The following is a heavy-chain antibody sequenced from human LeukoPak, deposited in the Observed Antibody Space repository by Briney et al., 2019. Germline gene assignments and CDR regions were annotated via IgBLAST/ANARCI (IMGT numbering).Heavy chain of an antibody. CDR1: GYTFTSYD. J-gene: IGHJ5*02. D-gene: IGHD3-10*01. CDR3: ARAVGSYTMFDP. V-gene: IGHV1-8*01. Sequence: GASVKVSCKASGYTFTSYDINWVRQATGQRLEWMGWMNPGSGNTGYAQKFQGGVTMTRNTFISTAYMELSSLRSEDTAVYYCARAVGSYTMFDPWGQGTLVTVSS. CDR2: MNPGSGNT.